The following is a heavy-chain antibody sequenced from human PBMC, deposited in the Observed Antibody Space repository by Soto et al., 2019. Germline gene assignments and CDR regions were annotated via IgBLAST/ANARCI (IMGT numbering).Heavy chain of an antibody. CDR2: IYYTGST. Sequence: PSETLSLSWTVSGGSLNHGYCSWFRQPPEKGLEWIGYIYYTGSTNYNPSLKSRVTMSVDTSKNQFSLNLTSLTAADTAIYYCASAKEYSEYRGQGTLVPGSS. J-gene: IGHJ4*02. V-gene: IGHV4-59*13. CDR3: ASAKEYSEY. CDR1: GGSLNHGY.